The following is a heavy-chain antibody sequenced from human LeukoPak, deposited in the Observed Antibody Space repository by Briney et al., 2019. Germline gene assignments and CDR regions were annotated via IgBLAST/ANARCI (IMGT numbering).Heavy chain of an antibody. J-gene: IGHJ4*02. Sequence: ASVKVSCKASGYTFNKYGISWVRHAPGQGLEWMGWTTAYNDNTNYAQKLQGRVTMTTDTSTSTAYMELRSLRSDDTAVYYCARALLWFGEPSHIDYWGQGTLVTASS. D-gene: IGHD3-10*01. CDR2: TTAYNDNT. CDR1: GYTFNKYG. V-gene: IGHV1-18*01. CDR3: ARALLWFGEPSHIDY.